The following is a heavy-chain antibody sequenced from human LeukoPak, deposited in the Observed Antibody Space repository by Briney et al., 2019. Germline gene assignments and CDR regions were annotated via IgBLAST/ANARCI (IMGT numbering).Heavy chain of an antibody. CDR3: VRRGPNNSGLDY. J-gene: IGHJ4*02. D-gene: IGHD5-12*01. Sequence: SVQGRCAVSRDNARNSPYLQMNSLRAEDTAVFYCVRRGPNNSGLDYWGQGTLVTVSS. V-gene: IGHV3-21*01.